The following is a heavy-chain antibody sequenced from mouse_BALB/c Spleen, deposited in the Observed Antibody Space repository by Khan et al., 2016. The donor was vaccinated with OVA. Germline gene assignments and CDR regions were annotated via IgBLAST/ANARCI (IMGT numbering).Heavy chain of an antibody. D-gene: IGHD1-1*01. CDR2: ISSGGDYT. V-gene: IGHV5-9-3*01. CDR3: ARPPITTVVATSYWFFDV. Sequence: VQLKESGGGLVKPGGSLKLSCAASGFTFSSYAMSWVRQTPEKRLDWVATISSGGDYTYYPDSVTGRFTISRDNAKNTLYLQMSSLRSEDTAMYYCARPPITTVVATSYWFFDVWGAGTTVTVSS. J-gene: IGHJ1*01. CDR1: GFTFSSYA.